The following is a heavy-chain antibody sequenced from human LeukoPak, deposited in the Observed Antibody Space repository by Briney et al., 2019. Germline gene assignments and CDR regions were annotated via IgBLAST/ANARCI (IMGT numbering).Heavy chain of an antibody. D-gene: IGHD3-10*01. CDR1: GDSVSSYY. CDR3: ARLSLVRGVVRWFDP. J-gene: IGHJ5*02. CDR2: IYFSGNT. V-gene: IGHV4-59*06. Sequence: PSETLSLTCTVSGDSVSSYYWSWIRQHPGKGLEWIGDIYFSGNTRNNPSLKSRLAISVDTSKNQFSLKLTSVTVADTAVYYCARLSLVRGVVRWFDPWGQGTLVTVSS.